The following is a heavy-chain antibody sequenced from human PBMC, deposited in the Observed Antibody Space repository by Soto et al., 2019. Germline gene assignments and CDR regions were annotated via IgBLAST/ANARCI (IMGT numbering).Heavy chain of an antibody. CDR3: ARVPGP. CDR2: IYYSGST. D-gene: IGHD2-2*01. V-gene: IGHV4-31*02. CDR1: VSPIPCGCYY. J-gene: IGHJ5*02. Sequence: ACTFSVSPIPCGCYYWSWIRQHPGKGLEWIGYIYYSGSTYYNPSLKSRVTISVDTSKNQFSLKLSSVTAADTAVYYCARVPGPWGQGTLVTV.